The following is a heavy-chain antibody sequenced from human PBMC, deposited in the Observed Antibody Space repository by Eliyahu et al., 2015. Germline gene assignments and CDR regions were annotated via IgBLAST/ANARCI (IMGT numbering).Heavy chain of an antibody. CDR2: IRSKHYGGTT. V-gene: IGHV3-49*04. D-gene: IGHD4-17*01. CDR3: TRDPSGDYGGGFDI. CDR1: GFTFGXYA. J-gene: IGHJ3*02. Sequence: EAQMVESGGGLVQPGRSLRLSCTVSGFTFGXYAMTWVRQAPGKGLGWVGFIRSKHYGGTTDYAASVRGRFIISRDDSSSVAYLQMNSLQTEDTAVYYCTRDPSGDYGGGFDIWGQGTLVTVS.